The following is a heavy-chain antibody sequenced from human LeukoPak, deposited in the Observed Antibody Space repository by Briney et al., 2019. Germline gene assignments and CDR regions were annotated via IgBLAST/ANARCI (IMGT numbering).Heavy chain of an antibody. J-gene: IGHJ4*02. CDR1: GFTFDNYG. V-gene: IGHV3-23*01. Sequence: GGSLRLSCAASGFTFDNYGLSWVRQAPGKGLEWVSAICGSGGGTYYADSVEGRFTISRDNSKNTLYLQMNSLRAEDTAVYYCAKDPDYIVVVTAPPDYWGQGTLVTVSS. CDR3: AKDPDYIVVVTAPPDY. D-gene: IGHD2-21*02. CDR2: ICGSGGGT.